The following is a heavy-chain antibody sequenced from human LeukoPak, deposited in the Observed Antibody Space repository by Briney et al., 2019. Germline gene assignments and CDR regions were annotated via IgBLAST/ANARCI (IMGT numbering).Heavy chain of an antibody. V-gene: IGHV1-69*04. Sequence: SVKVSCKASGGTFSSYAISWVRQAPGQGLEWMGRIIPILGIANYAQKFQGRVTITADKSTSTAYMELSSLRSEDTAVYYCARGPNRGYYDSSGYYHDYWGQGTLVTVSS. D-gene: IGHD3-22*01. CDR3: ARGPNRGYYDSSGYYHDY. CDR2: IIPILGIA. J-gene: IGHJ4*02. CDR1: GGTFSSYA.